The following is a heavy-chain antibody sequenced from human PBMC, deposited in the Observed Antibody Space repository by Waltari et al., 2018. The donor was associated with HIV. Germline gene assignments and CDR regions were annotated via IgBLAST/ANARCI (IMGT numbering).Heavy chain of an antibody. CDR1: GYTFTSYY. V-gene: IGHV1-46*01. D-gene: IGHD3-3*01. CDR2: INPSGGST. CDR3: ARAVYDFWSGYYSDYYYYYGMDV. Sequence: QVQLVQSGAEVKKPGASLKVSCKASGYTFTSYYIHWVRQAPGQGLEWMGIINPSGGSTSYAQKFQGRVTMTRDTSESTVYMELSSLRSEDTAVYYCARAVYDFWSGYYSDYYYYYGMDVWGQGTTVTVSS. J-gene: IGHJ6*02.